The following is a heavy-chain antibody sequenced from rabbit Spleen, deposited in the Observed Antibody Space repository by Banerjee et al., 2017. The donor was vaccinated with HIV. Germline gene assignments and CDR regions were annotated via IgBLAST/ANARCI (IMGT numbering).Heavy chain of an antibody. CDR1: GFSFSSGYW. V-gene: IGHV1S45*01. J-gene: IGHJ2*01. CDR3: ARNYVNAFDP. Sequence: QELLEESGGDLVKPEGSLTLTCTASGFSFSSGYWICWVRQAPGKGLEWIACIDTRDGDTDYANWPKGRFTISKTSSTTVTLQMTSLTAADTATYFCARNYVNAFDPWGPGTLVTVS. CDR2: IDTRDGDT. D-gene: IGHD1-1*01.